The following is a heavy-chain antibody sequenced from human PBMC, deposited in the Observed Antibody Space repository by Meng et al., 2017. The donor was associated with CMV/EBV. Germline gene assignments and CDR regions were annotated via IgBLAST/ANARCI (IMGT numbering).Heavy chain of an antibody. CDR1: GFTFSTYA. CDR3: ARDGGNVEMATISLDY. J-gene: IGHJ4*02. Sequence: GESLKISCAASGFTFSTYAMHWVRQAPGKGLEWVAVISYDGSDKYYADSVKGRFAISRDNSKNTLYLQVNSLRAEDTALYYCARDGGNVEMATISLDYWGQGTLVTVSS. V-gene: IGHV3-30*09. CDR2: ISYDGSDK. D-gene: IGHD5-24*01.